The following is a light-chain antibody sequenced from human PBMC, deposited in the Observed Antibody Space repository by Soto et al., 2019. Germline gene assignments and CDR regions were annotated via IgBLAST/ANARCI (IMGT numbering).Light chain of an antibody. CDR2: GAS. V-gene: IGKV3-15*01. CDR1: QSVSSN. Sequence: EIVMTQSPATLSVSPGERATLSCRASQSVSSNLAWYQQKPGQAPRLLIYGASTRATDIPARFSGSGSGTEFTLTINSLQSEDFAVHYCQQYNNWRGPFGQGTKVEIK. J-gene: IGKJ1*01. CDR3: QQYNNWRGP.